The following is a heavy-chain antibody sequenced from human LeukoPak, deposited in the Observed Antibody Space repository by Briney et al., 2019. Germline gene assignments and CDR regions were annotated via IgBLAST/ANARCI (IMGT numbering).Heavy chain of an antibody. Sequence: PGGSLRLSCAASGFTFSSYEMNWVRQAPGKGLEWVSYISSSGSTIYYADSVKGRFTISRDNAKNSLYLQMNSLRAEDTAVYYCARIPTGTTPAFDIWGQGTMVTVSS. CDR3: ARIPTGTTPAFDI. J-gene: IGHJ3*02. V-gene: IGHV3-48*03. CDR1: GFTFSSYE. D-gene: IGHD1-1*01. CDR2: ISSSGSTI.